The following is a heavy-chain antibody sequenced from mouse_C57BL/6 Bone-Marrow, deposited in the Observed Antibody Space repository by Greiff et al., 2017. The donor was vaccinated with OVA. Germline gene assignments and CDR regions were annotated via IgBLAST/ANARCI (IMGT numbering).Heavy chain of an antibody. CDR3: ARPERGTVEGFAY. D-gene: IGHD1-1*01. CDR2: INPNNGGT. J-gene: IGHJ3*01. Sequence: VQLQQSGPELVKPGASVKIPCKASGYTFTDYNMDWVKQSHGKSLEWIGDINPNNGGTIYNQKFKGKATLTVDKSSSTAYMELRSLTSEDTAVYYCARPERGTVEGFAYWGQGTLVTVSA. V-gene: IGHV1-18*01. CDR1: GYTFTDYN.